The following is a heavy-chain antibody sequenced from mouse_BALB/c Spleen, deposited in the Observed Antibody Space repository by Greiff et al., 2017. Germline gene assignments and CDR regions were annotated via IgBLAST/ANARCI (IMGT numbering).Heavy chain of an antibody. V-gene: IGHV1-69*02. CDR2: IDPSDSET. D-gene: IGHD2-14*01. Sequence: QVQLQQPGAELVKPGAPVKLSCKASGYTFTSYWMNWVKQRPGRGLEWIGRIDPSDSETHYNQKFKDKATLTVDKSSSTAYIQLSSLTSEDSAVYYCARDGYRYGFDYWGQGTTLTVSS. CDR3: ARDGYRYGFDY. J-gene: IGHJ2*01. CDR1: GYTFTSYW.